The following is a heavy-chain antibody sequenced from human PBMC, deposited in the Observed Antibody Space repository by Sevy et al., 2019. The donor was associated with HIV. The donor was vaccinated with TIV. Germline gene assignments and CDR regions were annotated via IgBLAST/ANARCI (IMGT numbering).Heavy chain of an antibody. J-gene: IGHJ4*02. D-gene: IGHD4-4*01. CDR1: GFTFSNYA. CDR3: VKEVSHYSYSDY. V-gene: IGHV3-23*01. CDR2: ISGSGDAT. Sequence: GGSLRLSCAASGFTFSNYAMSWVRQTPGKGLEWVSAISGSGDATYYTDSVKGRFNISRVNSKNTVYLQMNSLRAEDMSVYYCVKEVSHYSYSDYWGQGTLVTVSS.